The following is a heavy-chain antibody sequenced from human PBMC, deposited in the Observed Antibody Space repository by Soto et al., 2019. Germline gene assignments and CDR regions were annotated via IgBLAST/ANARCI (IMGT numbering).Heavy chain of an antibody. D-gene: IGHD2-15*01. CDR3: ARGLKCSGGSCYGQNWFDP. CDR2: ISSSSSYI. Sequence: VPLVESGGGLVKPGGSLRLSCAASGFTFSSYSMNWVRQAPGKGLEWVSSISSSSSYIYYADSVKGRFTISRDNAKNSLYLQMNSLRAEDTAVYYCARGLKCSGGSCYGQNWFDPWGQGTLVTVSS. V-gene: IGHV3-21*01. CDR1: GFTFSSYS. J-gene: IGHJ5*02.